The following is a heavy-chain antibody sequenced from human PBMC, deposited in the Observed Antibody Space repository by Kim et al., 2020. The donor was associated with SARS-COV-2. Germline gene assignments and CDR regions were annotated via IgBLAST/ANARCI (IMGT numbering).Heavy chain of an antibody. CDR2: IWYDGNNK. V-gene: IGHV3-33*08. CDR1: GFTFSSYG. CDR3: ARDGLPPTYNWNGNYYYGMDV. Sequence: GGSLRLSCAASGFTFSSYGMHWVRQAPDKGLEWVAVIWYDGNNKYYADSVKGRFTISRDNSKNTLYLQMNSLRAEDTAVYYCARDGLPPTYNWNGNYYYGMDVWGQGTTVTVSS. D-gene: IGHD1-1*01. J-gene: IGHJ6*02.